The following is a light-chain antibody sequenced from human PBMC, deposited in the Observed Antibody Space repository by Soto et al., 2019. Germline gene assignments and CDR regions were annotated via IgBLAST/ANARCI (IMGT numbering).Light chain of an antibody. CDR3: QSYNTARPT. J-gene: IGKJ1*01. CDR1: QAISNS. CDR2: AAS. Sequence: DIQMTPSPSFLSASMGDRVAITCRASQAISNSLAWYQQKPGKHTQLLIYAASTLQSGVPSRFSGSGSGTDFTLTISGLQPEDLATYDCQSYNTARPTFGQVTKVEIK. V-gene: IGKV1-27*01.